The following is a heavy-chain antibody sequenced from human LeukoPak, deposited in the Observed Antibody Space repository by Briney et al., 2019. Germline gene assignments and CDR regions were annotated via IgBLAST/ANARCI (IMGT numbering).Heavy chain of an antibody. Sequence: GGSLRLSCAASGFTSSSYSMNWVRQAPGKGLEWVSSISSSSSYIYYADSVKGRFTISRDNAKNSLYLQMNSLRAEDTAVYYCARDRVPYGGKAIDYWGQGTLVTVSS. CDR2: ISSSSSYI. V-gene: IGHV3-21*01. D-gene: IGHD4-23*01. CDR1: GFTSSSYS. J-gene: IGHJ4*02. CDR3: ARDRVPYGGKAIDY.